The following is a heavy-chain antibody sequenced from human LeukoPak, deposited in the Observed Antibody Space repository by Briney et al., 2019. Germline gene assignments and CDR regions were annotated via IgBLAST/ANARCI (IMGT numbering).Heavy chain of an antibody. CDR2: IYSGGST. Sequence: GGSLRLSCAASGFTVSSNYMSWVRQAPGKGLEWVSVIYSGGSTYYADSVKGRFTISRDNAKNSLYLQMNSLRAEDTALYYCARALGDTAMVYDWFDPWGQGTLVTVSS. CDR1: GFTVSSNY. V-gene: IGHV3-53*01. CDR3: ARALGDTAMVYDWFDP. D-gene: IGHD5-18*01. J-gene: IGHJ5*02.